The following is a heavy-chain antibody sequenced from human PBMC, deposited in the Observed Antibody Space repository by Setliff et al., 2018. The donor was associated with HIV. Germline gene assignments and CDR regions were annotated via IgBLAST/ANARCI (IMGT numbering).Heavy chain of an antibody. CDR1: GGSFSGYY. V-gene: IGHV4-34*12. CDR3: ARQTSYDRGYSYCFDE. CDR2: IIHSGGT. J-gene: IGHJ4*01. Sequence: PSETLSLTCAVYGGSFSGYYWNWIRQPPGKGLEWIGEIIHSGGTNYNPSLKSRVTISVDTSKNQFSLKLSSVTAADTAVYYCARQTSYDRGYSYCFDEWGHGTLVTAPQ. D-gene: IGHD5-18*01.